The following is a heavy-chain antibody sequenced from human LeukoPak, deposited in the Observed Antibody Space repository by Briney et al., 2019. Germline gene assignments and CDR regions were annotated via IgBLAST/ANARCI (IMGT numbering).Heavy chain of an antibody. J-gene: IGHJ4*02. CDR3: ASPNGYYYY. V-gene: IGHV3-7*03. D-gene: IGHD3-22*01. CDR1: GLSFSNYW. CDR2: IKQDGSEK. Sequence: GGSLXLSCAASGLSFSNYWMSWVRQAPGKGPEWVANIKQDGSEKFYVDSVKGRFTISRDNAKNSLYLQMNSLRAEDTAVYYCASPNGYYYYWGQGTLVTVSS.